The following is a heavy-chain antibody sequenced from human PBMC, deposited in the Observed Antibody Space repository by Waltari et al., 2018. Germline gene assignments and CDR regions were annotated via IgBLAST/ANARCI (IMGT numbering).Heavy chain of an antibody. Sequence: QVQLQESGPGLVKPSQTLSLTCTVSGGSISSGDYYWSWIRQPPGKGLEWIGYIDSSGSTSYNPSLKSRVTISVDTSKNQFSLKLSSVTAADTAVYYCARSRPVTGYFDYWGQGTLVTVSS. CDR3: ARSRPVTGYFDY. J-gene: IGHJ4*02. CDR1: GGSISSGDYY. V-gene: IGHV4-30-4*08. D-gene: IGHD2-21*02. CDR2: IDSSGST.